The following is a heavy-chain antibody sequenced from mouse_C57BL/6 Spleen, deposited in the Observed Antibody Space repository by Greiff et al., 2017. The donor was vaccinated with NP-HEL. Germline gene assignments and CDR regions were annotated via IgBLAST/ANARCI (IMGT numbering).Heavy chain of an antibody. D-gene: IGHD2-2*01. J-gene: IGHJ2*01. CDR1: GFTFSDYG. Sequence: EVQGVESGGGLVKPGGSLKLSCAASGFTFSDYGMHWVRQAPEKGLEWVAYISSGSSTIYYADTVKGRFTISRDNAKNTLFLQMTSLRSEDTAMYYCARREVTTKNYFDYWGQGTTLTVSS. V-gene: IGHV5-17*01. CDR2: ISSGSSTI. CDR3: ARREVTTKNYFDY.